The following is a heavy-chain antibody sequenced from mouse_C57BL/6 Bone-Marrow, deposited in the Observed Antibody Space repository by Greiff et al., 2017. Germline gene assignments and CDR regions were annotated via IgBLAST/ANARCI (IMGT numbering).Heavy chain of an antibody. Sequence: EVKLVESEGGLVQPGSSMKLSCTASGFTFSDYYMAWVRQVPEKGLEWVANINYYGSSTYYLDSLKSRFIISGDNAKNILYLQMSSLKSEDTATYYCARGVRGAMDYWGQGTSVTVSS. CDR3: ARGVRGAMDY. V-gene: IGHV5-16*01. J-gene: IGHJ4*01. CDR2: INYYGSST. CDR1: GFTFSDYY.